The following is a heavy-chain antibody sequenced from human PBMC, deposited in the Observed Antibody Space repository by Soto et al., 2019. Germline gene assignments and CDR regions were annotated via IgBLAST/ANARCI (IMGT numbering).Heavy chain of an antibody. CDR3: ARESVVAATTNPPEAFDI. J-gene: IGHJ3*02. V-gene: IGHV4-34*01. D-gene: IGHD2-15*01. CDR2: INHSGST. Sequence: SETLSLTCAVYGGSFSGYYWSWIRQPPGKGLEWIGEINHSGSTTYNPSLKSRVTISVDTSKNQFSLKLSSVTAADTAVYYCARESVVAATTNPPEAFDIWGQGTMVTVSS. CDR1: GGSFSGYY.